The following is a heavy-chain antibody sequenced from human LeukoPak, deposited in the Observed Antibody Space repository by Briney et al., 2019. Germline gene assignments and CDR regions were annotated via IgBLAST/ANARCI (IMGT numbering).Heavy chain of an antibody. J-gene: IGHJ3*01. V-gene: IGHV1-2*02. CDR2: INPDSGGT. CDR3: ARTFYDTLDSDAFDF. CDR1: GYTFTGYY. Sequence: GAPVKVSCKASGYTFTGYYMHWVRQAPRQGLEWMGWINPDSGGTNNAQKFQGRVTMTRDTSISTAYMELSRLRSDDTAVYYCARTFYDTLDSDAFDFWGQGTMVIVSS. D-gene: IGHD2/OR15-2a*01.